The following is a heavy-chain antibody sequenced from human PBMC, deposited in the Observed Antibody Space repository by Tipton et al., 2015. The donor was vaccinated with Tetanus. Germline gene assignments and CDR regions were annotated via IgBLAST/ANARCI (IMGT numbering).Heavy chain of an antibody. Sequence: QSGPEVKQPGASVKVSCKASGYSLIDYFIHWVRQSPGQGLEWVGWINPNGGGTRFAQTVKGRVTMTRDTSTSTVYLELNRLIYNDTAVYYCARAQNFFGVLASLFDPWGQGTLVIVSS. D-gene: IGHD3-3*01. CDR3: ARAQNFFGVLASLFDP. CDR1: GYSLIDYF. CDR2: INPNGGGT. V-gene: IGHV1-2*02. J-gene: IGHJ5*02.